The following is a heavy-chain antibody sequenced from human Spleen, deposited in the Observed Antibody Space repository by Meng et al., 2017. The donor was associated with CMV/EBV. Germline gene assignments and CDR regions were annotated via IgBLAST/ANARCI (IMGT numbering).Heavy chain of an antibody. V-gene: IGHV1-69*02. CDR3: ARSLEYESRAHFAS. CDR2: ITPLINKV. CDR1: GGTSSSYS. J-gene: IGHJ4*02. Sequence: SVKVSCKASGGTSSSYSLHWVRQAPGHGLEWMGRITPLINKVDYAQKFQGRVTITADKSTSTAYLELSSLRSEATAFYFCARSLEYESRAHFASWGQGTLVTVSS. D-gene: IGHD3-22*01.